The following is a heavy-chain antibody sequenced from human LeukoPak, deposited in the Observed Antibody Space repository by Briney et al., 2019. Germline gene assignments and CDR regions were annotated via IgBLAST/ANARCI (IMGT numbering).Heavy chain of an antibody. Sequence: PGGSLRLSCAASGFTISSYAMSWVRQAPGKGLEWVSAISGSGGSTYYADSVKGRFTISRDNSKNTLYLQMNSLRAEDTAVYYCARDISGYYPIDYWGQGTLVTVSS. J-gene: IGHJ4*02. CDR3: ARDISGYYPIDY. CDR1: GFTISSYA. V-gene: IGHV3-23*01. CDR2: ISGSGGST. D-gene: IGHD3-22*01.